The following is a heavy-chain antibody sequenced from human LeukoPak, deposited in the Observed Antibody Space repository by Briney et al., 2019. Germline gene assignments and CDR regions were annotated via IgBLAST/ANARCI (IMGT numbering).Heavy chain of an antibody. V-gene: IGHV4-59*01. Sequence: PSETLSLTCTVSGGSLIPYYWSWIRQPPGKGLEWIGYIYHSGTTNYSPPLKGRATLSVDTSKNQISLRLSSVTAADTAVYFCARVDSGTYYMPFDYWGQGSLATVSS. CDR3: ARVDSGTYYMPFDY. CDR1: GGSLIPYY. D-gene: IGHD1-26*01. J-gene: IGHJ4*02. CDR2: IYHSGTT.